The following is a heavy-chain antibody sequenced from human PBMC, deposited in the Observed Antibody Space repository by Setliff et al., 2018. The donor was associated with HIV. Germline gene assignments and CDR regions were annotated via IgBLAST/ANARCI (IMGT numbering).Heavy chain of an antibody. V-gene: IGHV4-59*01. CDR1: GDSIGTYY. CDR3: ASGVYYYSDSDAYWYWFDP. D-gene: IGHD3-22*01. Sequence: KPSETLSLTCTVSGDSIGTYYWSWIRQPPGKGLEWIGHINNSESTKYNPSLKSRVTITVDTSTNQFSLKLSSVTAADTAVYYGASGVYYYSDSDAYWYWFDPWGQGTLVTVSS. CDR2: INNSEST. J-gene: IGHJ5*02.